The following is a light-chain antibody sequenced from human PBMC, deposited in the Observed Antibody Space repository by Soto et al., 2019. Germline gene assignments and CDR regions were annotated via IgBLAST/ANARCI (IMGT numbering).Light chain of an antibody. CDR3: QSYGSSAWT. CDR2: GAS. Sequence: EIELTQSPGTLSLSPGERGTLSCRASQTISSNYLAWYQQRFGQAPRLLIYGASSRATGIPDRFSGSGSGTDFTLTISRLEPEDFAVYYCQSYGSSAWTFGQGTKVDI. CDR1: QTISSNY. V-gene: IGKV3-20*01. J-gene: IGKJ1*01.